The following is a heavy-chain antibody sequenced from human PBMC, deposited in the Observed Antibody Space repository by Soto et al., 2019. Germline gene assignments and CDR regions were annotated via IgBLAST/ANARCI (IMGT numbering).Heavy chain of an antibody. V-gene: IGHV1-3*04. CDR3: ARDRPYSSGRYLDY. Sequence: QVHLVQSGAEVKQPGASVKVSCKASGYTFTTYDIHWVRQAPGQRLEWMGWINTGNDNIKYSQKFQGRVTITRDTSASTAYMELSSLISDDTAVFYCARDRPYSSGRYLDYWGQGTLVTVSS. CDR2: INTGNDNI. D-gene: IGHD6-19*01. J-gene: IGHJ4*02. CDR1: GYTFTTYD.